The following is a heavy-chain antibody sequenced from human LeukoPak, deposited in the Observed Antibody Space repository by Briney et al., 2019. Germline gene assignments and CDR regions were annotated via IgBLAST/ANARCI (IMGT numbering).Heavy chain of an antibody. Sequence: GGSLRLSCAASGFTLISYWMSWVRQAPGKGLEWVANIKQDGSEKYYVDSVKGRFTISRDNGKNSLYLQMNSLRAEDTAVYYCAGGARGYNWYFDLWGRGTLVTVSS. CDR1: GFTLISYW. D-gene: IGHD3-16*01. CDR3: AGGARGYNWYFDL. CDR2: IKQDGSEK. V-gene: IGHV3-7*01. J-gene: IGHJ2*01.